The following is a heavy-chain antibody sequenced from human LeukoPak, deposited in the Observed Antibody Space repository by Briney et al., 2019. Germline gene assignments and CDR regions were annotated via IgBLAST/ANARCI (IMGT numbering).Heavy chain of an antibody. J-gene: IGHJ3*02. D-gene: IGHD6-6*01. CDR2: TYYRSKWYN. V-gene: IGHV6-1*01. CDR1: GDSVSSNSGA. Sequence: QTLSLTCAISGDSVSSNSGAWHWIRQSPSRGLEWLGRTYYRSKWYNAYAVSVKSRIIINPDTSKNQFSLQLNSVTPEDTAVYYCAREDDLVDAFDIWGQGTMVTVSS. CDR3: AREDDLVDAFDI.